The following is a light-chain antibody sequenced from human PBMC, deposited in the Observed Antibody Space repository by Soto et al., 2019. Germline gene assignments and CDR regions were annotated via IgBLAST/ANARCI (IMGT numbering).Light chain of an antibody. CDR3: CSYTGSNIFRYV. CDR2: EVS. Sequence: QSVLTQPPSASGSPGQSVTISCTGTSSDVGRYNYVSWYQQHPGKAPKLMIYEVSKRPSGVPDRFSGSKSGNTASLTVSGLQAEDEADYYCCSYTGSNIFRYVFATGTKVTVL. V-gene: IGLV2-8*01. J-gene: IGLJ1*01. CDR1: SSDVGRYNY.